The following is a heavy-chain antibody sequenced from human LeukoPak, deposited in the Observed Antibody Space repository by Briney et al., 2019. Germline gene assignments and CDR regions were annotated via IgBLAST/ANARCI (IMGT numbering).Heavy chain of an antibody. D-gene: IGHD7-27*01. J-gene: IGHJ4*02. V-gene: IGHV3-74*01. CDR2: INHDATDI. CDR1: GFTFSSYV. Sequence: GSLRLSCAAFGFTFSSYVMHWVRQVPGKGLVWVSRINHDATDITYADSVKGRFTISRDNAKNMLHLQMNGLRAEDTAVYYCARDVSWQLGSWGPGTLVTVSS. CDR3: ARDVSWQLGS.